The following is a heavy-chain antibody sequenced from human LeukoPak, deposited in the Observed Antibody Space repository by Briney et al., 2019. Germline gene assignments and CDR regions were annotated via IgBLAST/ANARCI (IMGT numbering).Heavy chain of an antibody. CDR2: IIPIFGTA. CDR1: GGTFSSYA. CDR3: ARVPANWNYEVVGARGVEY. V-gene: IGHV1-69*13. Sequence: ASVKVSCKASGGTFSSYAISWVRQAPGQGLEWMGGIIPIFGTANYAQKFQGRVTITADESTSTAYMELSSLRSEDTAVYYCARVPANWNYEVVGARGVEYWGLGTLVTVSS. J-gene: IGHJ4*02. D-gene: IGHD1-7*01.